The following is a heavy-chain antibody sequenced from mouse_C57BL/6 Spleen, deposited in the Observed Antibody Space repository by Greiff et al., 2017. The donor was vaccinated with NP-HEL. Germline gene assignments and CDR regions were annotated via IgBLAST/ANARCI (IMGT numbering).Heavy chain of an antibody. Sequence: QVQLQQPGAELVMPGASVKLSCKASGYTFSSYWMHWVKQRPGQGLEWIGEIDPSDSYTNYNQKFKGKSTLTVDKSSSTAYMQLSSLTSEDSAVYYCARRLRSLFDYWGQGTTLTVSS. CDR1: GYTFSSYW. D-gene: IGHD1-1*01. J-gene: IGHJ2*01. CDR2: IDPSDSYT. CDR3: ARRLRSLFDY. V-gene: IGHV1-69*01.